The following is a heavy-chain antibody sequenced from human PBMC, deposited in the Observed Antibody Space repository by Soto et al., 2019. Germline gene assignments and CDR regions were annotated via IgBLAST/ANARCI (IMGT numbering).Heavy chain of an antibody. CDR2: AYHDGLT. CDR1: GDSVTSNVW. Sequence: SSETLSLTCAVSGDSVTSNVWWSWVRQPPGKGLEWIGEAYHDGLTDYNPSLKSRVTMSVDTSRNEFSLKLTSLTAVDTAIYYCARDAAVPGESDRFDYWGQGTLVTVSS. D-gene: IGHD6-19*01. V-gene: IGHV4-4*02. CDR3: ARDAAVPGESDRFDY. J-gene: IGHJ4*02.